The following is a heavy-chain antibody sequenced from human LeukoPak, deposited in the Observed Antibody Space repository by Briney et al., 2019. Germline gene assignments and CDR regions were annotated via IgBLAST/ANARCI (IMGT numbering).Heavy chain of an antibody. D-gene: IGHD6-19*01. CDR1: GFTFSNAW. Sequence: GGSLRLSCAASGFTFSNAWMSWVRQAPGKGLEWVAFIRYDGSNKYYADSVKGRFTISRDNSKNTLYLQMNSLRAEDTAVYYCARASSIAVAGTYYFDYWGQGTLVTVSS. V-gene: IGHV3-30*02. CDR2: IRYDGSNK. CDR3: ARASSIAVAGTYYFDY. J-gene: IGHJ4*02.